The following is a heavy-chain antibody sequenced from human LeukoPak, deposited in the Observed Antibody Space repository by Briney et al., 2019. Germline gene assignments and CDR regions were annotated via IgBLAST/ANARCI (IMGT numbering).Heavy chain of an antibody. D-gene: IGHD1-1*01. J-gene: IGHJ5*02. CDR3: ARQPEGTWFDP. CDR2: IDPSDSYT. Sequence: GESLKISCKGSGYRFRQMPGKGLEWMGRIDPSDSYTNYSPSFQGHVTISADKSISTAYLQWSSLKASDTAMYYCARQPEGTWFDPWGQGTLVTVSS. CDR1: GYRF. V-gene: IGHV5-10-1*01.